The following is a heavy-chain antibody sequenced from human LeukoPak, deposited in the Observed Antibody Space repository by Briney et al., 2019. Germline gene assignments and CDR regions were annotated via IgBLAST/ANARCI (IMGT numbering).Heavy chain of an antibody. CDR3: AREGYSGSQDY. V-gene: IGHV1-69*04. Sequence: SVKVSCKASGRTFISYAISWVRQAPGXGXXWMGRIIPILGIANYAQKFQGRVTITVDKSTSTAYMELSSLRSEDTAVYYCAREGYSGSQDYWGQGTLVTVSS. D-gene: IGHD3-10*01. J-gene: IGHJ4*02. CDR2: IIPILGIA. CDR1: GRTFISYA.